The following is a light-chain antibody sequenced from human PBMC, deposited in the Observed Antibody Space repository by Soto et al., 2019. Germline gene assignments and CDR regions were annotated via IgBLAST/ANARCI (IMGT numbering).Light chain of an antibody. J-gene: IGLJ1*01. CDR1: SSDVGGYNY. CDR2: DVS. V-gene: IGLV2-14*01. Sequence: QSVLTQPASVSGSPRQSITISCTGTSSDVGGYNYVSWYQQHPGKAPKLMIYDVSNRPSGVSNRFSGSKSGNTASLTISGLQAEDEADYYCSSYTSSSTIYVFGTGTKVTVL. CDR3: SSYTSSSTIYV.